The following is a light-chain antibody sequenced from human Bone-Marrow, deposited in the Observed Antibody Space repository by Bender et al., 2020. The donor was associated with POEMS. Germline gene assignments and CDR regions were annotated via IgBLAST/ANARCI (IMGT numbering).Light chain of an antibody. CDR2: EGI. CDR3: CSYAGYV. V-gene: IGLV2-23*01. Sequence: QSALTQPATVSGSPGQSITISCTGTSSDFGSHNLVSWYQHHPGKAPKLIIYEGIKRPSGVSNRFSASKSGNTASLTISGLQAEDEAEYYCCSYAGYVFGPGTKVTVL. CDR1: SSDFGSHNL. J-gene: IGLJ1*01.